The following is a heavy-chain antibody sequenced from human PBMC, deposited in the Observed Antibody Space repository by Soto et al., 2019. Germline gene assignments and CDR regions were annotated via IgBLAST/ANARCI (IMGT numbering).Heavy chain of an antibody. J-gene: IGHJ2*01. CDR2: MRSGGDT. D-gene: IGHD1-26*01. V-gene: IGHV3-23*01. CDR3: AKGGGSYFRYFDV. CDR1: GFIFSTYA. Sequence: VQLLESGGGSVQPGGSLRLSCAASGFIFSTYAMTWVRQAPGKGLEWVSTMRSGGDTYYADSVKDRFTISRDNSKDMLYLQMSSLRVEDPAVYYCAKGGGSYFRYFDVWGRGTLVTVSS.